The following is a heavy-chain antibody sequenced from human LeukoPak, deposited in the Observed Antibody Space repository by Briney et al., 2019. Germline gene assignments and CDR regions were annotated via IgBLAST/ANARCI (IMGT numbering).Heavy chain of an antibody. D-gene: IGHD3-22*01. J-gene: IGHJ4*02. Sequence: SETLSLTCAVYGGSFSGYYWSWIRQPPGKGLEWIGEINHSGSTNYNPSLKSRVTISVDTSKNQFSLKLSSVTAADTAVYYFAREIYHYYDSSGYYYFDYWGQGTLVTVSS. CDR3: AREIYHYYDSSGYYYFDY. CDR2: INHSGST. CDR1: GGSFSGYY. V-gene: IGHV4-34*01.